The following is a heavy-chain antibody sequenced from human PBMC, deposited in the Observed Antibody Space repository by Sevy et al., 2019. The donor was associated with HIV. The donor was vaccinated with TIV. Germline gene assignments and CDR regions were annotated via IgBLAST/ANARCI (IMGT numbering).Heavy chain of an antibody. J-gene: IGHJ6*02. CDR2: INLNSGGT. V-gene: IGHV1-2*02. Sequence: ASVKVSCKASGYTFTASYMHWVRQAPGQGLEWMGWINLNSGGTDYAQKCQGRVSMTRDTSISTTYMELTRLTSDDTAVYYCARATDEYSSCRNGMDVWGQGTSVTVSS. CDR1: GYTFTASY. D-gene: IGHD6-6*01. CDR3: ARATDEYSSCRNGMDV.